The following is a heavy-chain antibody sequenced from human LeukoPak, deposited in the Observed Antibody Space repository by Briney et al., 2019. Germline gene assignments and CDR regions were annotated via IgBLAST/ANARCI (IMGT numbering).Heavy chain of an antibody. D-gene: IGHD3-9*01. CDR1: GYTFTSYV. Sequence: ASVKVYCKASGYTFTSYVMHWVGQAPGQRLEWMGWINAGNGNTKYSQKFQGRVTITRDTSASTAYMELSSLRSEDTAVYYCARSYDILTGYYTFDYWGQGTLVTASS. J-gene: IGHJ4*02. CDR2: INAGNGNT. V-gene: IGHV1-3*01. CDR3: ARSYDILTGYYTFDY.